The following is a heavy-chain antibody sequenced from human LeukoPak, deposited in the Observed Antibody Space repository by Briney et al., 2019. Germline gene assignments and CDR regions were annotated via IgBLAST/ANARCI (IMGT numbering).Heavy chain of an antibody. CDR1: GYTFTGYC. Sequence: GASVKVSCKASGYTFTGYCMHWVRQAPGQGLEWMGWINPNSGGTNYAQKFQGRVTMTRDTSISTAYMELSRLRSDDTAVYYCARGFSSFLPSGDYWGQGTLVTVSS. V-gene: IGHV1-2*02. D-gene: IGHD6-6*01. J-gene: IGHJ4*02. CDR2: INPNSGGT. CDR3: ARGFSSFLPSGDY.